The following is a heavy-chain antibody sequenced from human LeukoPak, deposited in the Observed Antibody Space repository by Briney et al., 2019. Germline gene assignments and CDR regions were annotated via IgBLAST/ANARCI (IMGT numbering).Heavy chain of an antibody. J-gene: IGHJ6*03. Sequence: GGSLRLSCAASGFTFSSYWMSWVRQAPGKGLEWVANIKHDGSVQYCVDSVKGRFTISRDNAKNSLYLQMNSLRAEDTAVYYCARVKGSSGYYHLNYYYYMDVWGKGTTVTVSS. V-gene: IGHV3-7*03. CDR3: ARVKGSSGYYHLNYYYYMDV. CDR1: GFTFSSYW. CDR2: IKHDGSVQ. D-gene: IGHD3-22*01.